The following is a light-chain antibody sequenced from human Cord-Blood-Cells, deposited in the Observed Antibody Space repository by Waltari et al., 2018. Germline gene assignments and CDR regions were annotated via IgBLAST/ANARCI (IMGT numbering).Light chain of an antibody. CDR1: KLGDKY. Sequence: SYELTQPPSVSVSPGQTASITCAGDKLGDKYACGYQQKPGPSPVLVSYQDSTRPSGIPERFSGSNSGNTATLTISGTQAMDEADYYCQAWDSSTAVFGGGTKLTVL. CDR2: QDS. CDR3: QAWDSSTAV. J-gene: IGLJ3*02. V-gene: IGLV3-1*01.